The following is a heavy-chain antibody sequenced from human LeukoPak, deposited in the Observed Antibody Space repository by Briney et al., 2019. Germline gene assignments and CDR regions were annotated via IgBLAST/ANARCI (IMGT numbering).Heavy chain of an antibody. V-gene: IGHV1-18*01. D-gene: IGHD6-6*01. Sequence: ASVKVSCKASGYTFSNYGVSCVRQAPGQGLEWMGWISAYNGNTDYAQKFQGRVTMTADTSTSTAYMELRGLRSDDTAVYYCARDRSSSSDWGQGTLVTVSS. J-gene: IGHJ4*02. CDR2: ISAYNGNT. CDR1: GYTFSNYG. CDR3: ARDRSSSSD.